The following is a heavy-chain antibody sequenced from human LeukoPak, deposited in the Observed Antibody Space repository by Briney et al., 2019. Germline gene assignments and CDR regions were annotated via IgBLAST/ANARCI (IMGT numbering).Heavy chain of an antibody. Sequence: EASVKVSCKASGYTFTNYGITWVRQAPGQGLEWMGWISAYSGNTNYVQKFQSRVTMATDASTSTAYMELRSLRSDDTAIYYCARDIATVVHQDWGQGTLVTVSS. J-gene: IGHJ4*02. D-gene: IGHD2-2*01. V-gene: IGHV1-18*01. CDR2: ISAYSGNT. CDR1: GYTFTNYG. CDR3: ARDIATVVHQD.